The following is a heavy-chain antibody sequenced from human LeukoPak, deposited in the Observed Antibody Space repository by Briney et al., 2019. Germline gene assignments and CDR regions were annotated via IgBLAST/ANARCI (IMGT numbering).Heavy chain of an antibody. CDR2: VDPEDGKT. V-gene: IGHV1-69-2*01. J-gene: IGHJ4*02. Sequence: ASVKVSCKVSGYTFTDHYLHWVQQAPGKGREWVGLVDPEDGKTTYAEKFQGRVTITAGTSTATAYMELSSLRSEDTAVYYCATGIIATTRVDYWGQGTLVTVSS. CDR3: ATGIIATTRVDY. D-gene: IGHD5-12*01. CDR1: GYTFTDHY.